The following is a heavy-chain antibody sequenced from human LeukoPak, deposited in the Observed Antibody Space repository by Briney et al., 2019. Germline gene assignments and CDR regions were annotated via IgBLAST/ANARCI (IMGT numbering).Heavy chain of an antibody. D-gene: IGHD3-10*01. V-gene: IGHV3-53*01. CDR2: IYSGGST. J-gene: IGHJ4*02. Sequence: GGSLRLSCAASGFTVSSNYMSWVRQAPGKGLEWVLVIYSGGSTYYADSVKGRFTISRDNSKNTLYLQMNSLRAEDTAVYYCAREVVRGVIDYWGQGTLVTVSS. CDR1: GFTVSSNY. CDR3: AREVVRGVIDY.